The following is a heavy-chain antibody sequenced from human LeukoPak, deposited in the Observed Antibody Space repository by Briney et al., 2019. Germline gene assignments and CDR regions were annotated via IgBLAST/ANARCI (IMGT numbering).Heavy chain of an antibody. V-gene: IGHV3-30*03. CDR1: GFTFSRYG. CDR3: ARPETQYSSGLDGFDI. CDR2: ISYDGNNK. Sequence: PGRSLRLSCAASGFTFSRYGMHWVRQAPGKGLEWVAVISYDGNNKYYADSVKGRFTVSRDNSKNTLYLQLNSLRTEDTAVYYCARPETQYSSGLDGFDIWGQGTMVTVSS. D-gene: IGHD6-19*01. J-gene: IGHJ3*02.